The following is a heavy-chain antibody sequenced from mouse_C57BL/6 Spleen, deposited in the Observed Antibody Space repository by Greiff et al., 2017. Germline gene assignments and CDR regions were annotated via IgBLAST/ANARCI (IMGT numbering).Heavy chain of an antibody. J-gene: IGHJ2*01. D-gene: IGHD3-1*01. V-gene: IGHV1-15*01. CDR3: QLGIYFDY. CDR1: GYTFTDYE. CDR2: IDPETGGT. Sequence: VQLQESGAELVRPGASVTLSCKASGYTFTDYEMHWVKQTPVHGLEWIGAIDPETGGTAYNQKFKGKAILTADTSSSTAYMELRSLTSEDSAVFYCQLGIYFDYWGKGTTVTVSS.